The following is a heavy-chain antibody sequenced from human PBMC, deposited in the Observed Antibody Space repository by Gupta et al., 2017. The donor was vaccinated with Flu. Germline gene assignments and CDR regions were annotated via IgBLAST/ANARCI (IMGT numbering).Heavy chain of an antibody. V-gene: IGHV3-21*01. CDR3: ARDRAAVAGYFDY. Sequence: EVQLVESGGGLVKPGGSLRLSCAASGFTFSSYSMNWVRQAPGKGLEWVSSISSSSSYIYYADAVKGRFTISRDNAKNSLYLQMNRMRAEDTAVYYCARDRAAVAGYFDYWGQGTLVTVSS. CDR2: ISSSSSYI. J-gene: IGHJ4*02. D-gene: IGHD6-19*01. CDR1: GFTFSSYS.